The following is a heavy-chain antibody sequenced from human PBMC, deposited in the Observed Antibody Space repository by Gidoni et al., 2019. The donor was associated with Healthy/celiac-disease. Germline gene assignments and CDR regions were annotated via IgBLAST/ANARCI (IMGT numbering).Heavy chain of an antibody. CDR1: GFTFDDYA. CDR3: AKDTLNYGDYWGYFDY. D-gene: IGHD4-17*01. J-gene: IGHJ4*02. V-gene: IGHV3-9*01. CDR2: ISWNSGSI. Sequence: EVQLVESGGGLVQPGRSLRLSCADSGFTFDDYAMPWVRQGPGKGLEWVSGISWNSGSIGYADSVKGRFTISRDNAKNSLYLQMNSLRAEDTALYYCAKDTLNYGDYWGYFDYWGQGTLVTVSS.